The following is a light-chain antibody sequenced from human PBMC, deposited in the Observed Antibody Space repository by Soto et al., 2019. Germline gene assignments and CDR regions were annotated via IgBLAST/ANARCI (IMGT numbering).Light chain of an antibody. CDR2: EAS. J-gene: IGKJ1*01. CDR1: QSISDS. CDR3: QQYNGYWT. Sequence: DIQMTQSPSTLSASVGDRVTITCRASQSISDSLAWYQQKPGKAPKLLISEASSLKSGVPSRFSGSRSGTEYALTISSLQPDEFATYYCQQYNGYWTFGQGTKVEIK. V-gene: IGKV1-5*03.